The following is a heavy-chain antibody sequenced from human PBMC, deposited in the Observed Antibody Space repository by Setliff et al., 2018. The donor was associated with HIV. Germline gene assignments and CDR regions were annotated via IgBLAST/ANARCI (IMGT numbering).Heavy chain of an antibody. V-gene: IGHV4-4*07. J-gene: IGHJ4*02. CDR1: GDSISGYY. CDR3: ARDQKGYSYGYFDS. CDR2: MHTSGNT. D-gene: IGHD5-18*01. Sequence: SETLSLTCTSSGDSISGYYWSWIRRPAGKGLEWIGRMHTSGNTNYNPSLKSRVTMSVDTSKNQFSLRLSSVTAADTAVYYCARDQKGYSYGYFDSWGQGTLVTVSS.